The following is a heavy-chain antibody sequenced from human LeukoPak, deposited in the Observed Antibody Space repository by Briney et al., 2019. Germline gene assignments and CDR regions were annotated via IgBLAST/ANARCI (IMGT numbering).Heavy chain of an antibody. Sequence: PGRSLRLSCAASGFSFSDYAIYWVRRTPGKGLEWVAFIRYDGSNKIYADSVKGRFTISRDNSYNTVYLQMTGLRAEDTAVYYCAKDGESGIQYTQGYFDYWGQGTLFTVSS. CDR1: GFSFSDYA. D-gene: IGHD1-1*01. V-gene: IGHV3-30*02. CDR2: IRYDGSNK. CDR3: AKDGESGIQYTQGYFDY. J-gene: IGHJ4*02.